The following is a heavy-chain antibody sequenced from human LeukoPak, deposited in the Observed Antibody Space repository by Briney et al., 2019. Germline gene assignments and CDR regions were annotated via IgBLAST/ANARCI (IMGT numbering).Heavy chain of an antibody. Sequence: SETLSLTCTVSGGSISSYYWSWIRQPPGKGLEWIGYIYYSGSTNYNPSLKSRVTISVDTSKNQFSLKLSSVTAADTAVYYCASLMVRGPDWFDPWGQGTLVTVSS. CDR3: ASLMVRGPDWFDP. CDR1: GGSISSYY. J-gene: IGHJ5*02. V-gene: IGHV4-59*01. D-gene: IGHD3-10*01. CDR2: IYYSGST.